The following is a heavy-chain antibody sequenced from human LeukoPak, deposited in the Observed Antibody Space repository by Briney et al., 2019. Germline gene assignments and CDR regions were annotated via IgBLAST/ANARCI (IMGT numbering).Heavy chain of an antibody. D-gene: IGHD3-22*01. CDR3: ARELRGYYDTGGYTWDAFDI. CDR2: ISPYNGNT. Sequence: ASVKVSCKASGYTFTSYGITWVRQAPGQGLEWMGWISPYNGNTNYAQKFQGRVTMTTDTSTRTAYMELRRLRSDDTAVYYCARELRGYYDTGGYTWDAFDIWGQGTMVTVSS. CDR1: GYTFTSYG. J-gene: IGHJ3*02. V-gene: IGHV1-18*01.